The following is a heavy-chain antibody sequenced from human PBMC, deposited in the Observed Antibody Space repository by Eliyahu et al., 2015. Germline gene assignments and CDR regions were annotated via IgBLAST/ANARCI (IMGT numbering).Heavy chain of an antibody. CDR1: GFTFSSYG. CDR3: ARDRVREVRGAPSYYYYYGMDV. V-gene: IGHV3-33*01. Sequence: QVQLVESGGGVVQPGRSLRLSCAASGFTFSSYGMHWVRQAPGKGLEWVAVIWYGGSNKNYADSVKGRFTISRDNSKNTLYLQMNSLRAEDTAVYYCARDRVREVRGAPSYYYYYGMDVWGQGTTVTVSS. CDR2: IWYGGSNK. D-gene: IGHD3-10*01. J-gene: IGHJ6*02.